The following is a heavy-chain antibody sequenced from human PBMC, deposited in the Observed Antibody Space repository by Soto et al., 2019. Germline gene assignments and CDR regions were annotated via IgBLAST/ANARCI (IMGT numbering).Heavy chain of an antibody. CDR1: GFTFSSYS. CDR3: ARVIEEYSGYGNDY. D-gene: IGHD5-12*01. J-gene: IGHJ4*02. CDR2: ISSSSSTI. V-gene: IGHV3-48*01. Sequence: GGSLRLSCAASGFTFSSYSMNWVRQAPGKGLEWVSYISSSSSTIYYADSVKGRFTISRDNAKNSLYLQMNSMRAEDTAVYYCARVIEEYSGYGNDYWGQGTLVTVSS.